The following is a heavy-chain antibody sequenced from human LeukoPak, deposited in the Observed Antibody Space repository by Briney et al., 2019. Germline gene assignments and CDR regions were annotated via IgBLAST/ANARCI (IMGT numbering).Heavy chain of an antibody. CDR2: ISGSGGST. J-gene: IGHJ5*02. D-gene: IGHD3-10*01. V-gene: IGHV3-23*01. Sequence: GGSLRLSCAASGFTFSSYAMSWVRQAPGKGLEWVSAISGSGGSTYCADSVKGRFTISRDNSKNTLYLQMNSLRAEDTAVYYCAKDRAVRGVIKENWFDPWGQGTLVTVSS. CDR3: AKDRAVRGVIKENWFDP. CDR1: GFTFSSYA.